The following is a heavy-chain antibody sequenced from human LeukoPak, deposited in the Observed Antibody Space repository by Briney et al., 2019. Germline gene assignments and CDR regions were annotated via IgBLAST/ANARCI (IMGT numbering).Heavy chain of an antibody. CDR3: ATGGYDFWSGRRDYYYYYMDV. D-gene: IGHD3-3*01. Sequence: ASVKVSCKVSGYTLTELSMHWVRQAPGKGLEWLGGFDPEDGETIYAQKFQGRVTMTEDTSTDTAYMELSSLRSEDTAVYYCATGGYDFWSGRRDYYYYYMDVWGKGTTVTVSS. CDR2: FDPEDGET. V-gene: IGHV1-24*01. J-gene: IGHJ6*03. CDR1: GYTLTELS.